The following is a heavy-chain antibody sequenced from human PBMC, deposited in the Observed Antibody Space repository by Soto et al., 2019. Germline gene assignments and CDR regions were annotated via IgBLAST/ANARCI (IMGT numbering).Heavy chain of an antibody. V-gene: IGHV2-5*02. CDR1: GCSLSTSVGG. D-gene: IGHD6-13*01. J-gene: IGHJ5*02. Sequence: QITLKESGPTLVKPTQTLTLTCTFSGCSLSTSVGGVGWIRQPPGKALECLALIYWDDDKLYSPSLKSRLTITKDTSKNQVVLTMTNMDPVDTATYYCAQYSSIYWDLGWFYPWGQGTLVTVSS. CDR2: IYWDDDK. CDR3: AQYSSIYWDLGWFYP.